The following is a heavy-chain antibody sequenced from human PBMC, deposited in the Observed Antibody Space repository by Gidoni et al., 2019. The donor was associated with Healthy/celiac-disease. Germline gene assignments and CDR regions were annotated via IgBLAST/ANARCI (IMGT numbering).Heavy chain of an antibody. J-gene: IGHJ4*02. D-gene: IGHD6-19*01. Sequence: QVQLVQSGAEVKKPGASVKVSCKASGYTFNSYYMHWVRQAPGQGLEWMGIINPSGGSTSYAQKFQGRVTMTSDTSTSTVYMELSSLRSEDTAVYYCEARSSGDHFDYWGQGTLVTVSS. CDR2: INPSGGST. CDR3: EARSSGDHFDY. V-gene: IGHV1-46*02. CDR1: GYTFNSYY.